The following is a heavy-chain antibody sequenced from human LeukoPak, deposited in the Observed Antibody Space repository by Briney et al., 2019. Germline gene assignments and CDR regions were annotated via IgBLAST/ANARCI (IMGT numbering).Heavy chain of an antibody. J-gene: IGHJ6*02. V-gene: IGHV1-2*04. Sequence: GASVKVSCKASGYTFTGYYMHWVRQAPGQGLEWMGWINPNSDGTNYAQKFQGWVTMTRDTSISTAYMELSRLRSDDTAVYYCARVPYYYGKDVWGQGTTVTVSS. CDR1: GYTFTGYY. CDR2: INPNSDGT. CDR3: ARVPYYYGKDV.